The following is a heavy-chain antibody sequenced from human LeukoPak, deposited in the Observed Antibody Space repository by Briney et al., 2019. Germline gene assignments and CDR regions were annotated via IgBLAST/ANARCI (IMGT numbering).Heavy chain of an antibody. CDR1: EFTFSSYA. CDR2: IGGSSGKV. CDR3: AKQPYQYGSGSPHWFDP. D-gene: IGHD3-10*01. Sequence: GGSLRLSCAASEFTFSSYAMTWVRQAPGKGLEWVSGIGGSSGKVFYADSVKGRFTISRDNSKNTLYLQMNTLRAEDTAVYVCAKQPYQYGSGSPHWFDPWGQGTLVTVSS. J-gene: IGHJ5*02. V-gene: IGHV3-23*01.